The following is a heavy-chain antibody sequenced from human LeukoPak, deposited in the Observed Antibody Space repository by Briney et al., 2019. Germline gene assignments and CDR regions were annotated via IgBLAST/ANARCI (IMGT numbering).Heavy chain of an antibody. CDR2: IYYSGST. V-gene: IGHV4-39*01. CDR3: ATRKIVVVPSSYGGEFDP. J-gene: IGHJ5*02. D-gene: IGHD2-2*01. CDR1: GGSISSSSYY. Sequence: SETLSLTCTVSGGSISSSSYYWGWIRQPPGKGLEWIGSIYYSGSTYYNPSLKSRVTISVDTSKNQFSLKLSSVTAADTAVYYCATRKIVVVPSSYGGEFDPWGQGTLVTVSS.